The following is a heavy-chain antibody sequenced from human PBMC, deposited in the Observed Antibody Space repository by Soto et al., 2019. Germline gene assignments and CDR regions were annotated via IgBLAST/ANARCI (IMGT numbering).Heavy chain of an antibody. V-gene: IGHV3-13*01. J-gene: IGHJ2*01. Sequence: PGGSLRLSCEASGFTSSGYDMHWVRQAAGERLEWVSAIATSGNTYYAGSVKGRFTISRENAKNSLYLQINNVRAGDTAVYYCAREYVDWGYWYFDLWGRGTLVTVSS. CDR3: AREYVDWGYWYFDL. CDR2: IATSGNT. D-gene: IGHD3-9*01. CDR1: GFTSSGYD.